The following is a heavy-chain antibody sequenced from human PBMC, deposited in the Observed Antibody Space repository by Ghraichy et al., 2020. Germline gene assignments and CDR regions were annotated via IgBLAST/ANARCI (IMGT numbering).Heavy chain of an antibody. D-gene: IGHD5-12*01. J-gene: IGHJ4*02. CDR1: GGSISSSSYY. CDR3: ARPLLPEGYSGYDLLFDY. Sequence: SETLSLTCTVSGGSISSSSYYWGWIRQPPGKGLEWIGSIYYSGSTYYHPSLTSRVTISVDTSKNQFSLKLSSVTAADTAVYYCARPLLPEGYSGYDLLFDYWSQGTLVTVSS. V-gene: IGHV4-39*01. CDR2: IYYSGST.